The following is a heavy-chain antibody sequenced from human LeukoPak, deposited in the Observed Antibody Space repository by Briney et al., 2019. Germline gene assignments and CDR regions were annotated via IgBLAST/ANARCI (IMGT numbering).Heavy chain of an antibody. D-gene: IGHD3-22*01. V-gene: IGHV4-61*02. J-gene: IGHJ4*02. CDR1: GGSISSGSYY. CDR3: AGVGGYYRVDY. CDR2: IYTSGST. Sequence: SQTLSLTCTVSGGSISSGSYYWSWIRQPAGKGLEWIGRIYTSGSTNYNPSLKSRVTISVDTSRNQFSLKLSSVTAADTAVYYCAGVGGYYRVDYWGQGTLVTVSS.